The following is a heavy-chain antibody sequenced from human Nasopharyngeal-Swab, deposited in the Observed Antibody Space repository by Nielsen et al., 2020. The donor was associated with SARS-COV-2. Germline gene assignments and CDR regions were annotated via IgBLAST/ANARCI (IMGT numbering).Heavy chain of an antibody. CDR3: ARDRGSGRINYYYYMDV. CDR1: GGTFSSYA. CDR2: IIPIFGTA. D-gene: IGHD3-10*01. V-gene: IGHV1-69*13. J-gene: IGHJ6*03. Sequence: SVKVSCKASGGTFSSYAISWVRQAPGQGLEWMGGIIPIFGTANYAQKFQGRVTITADESTSTAYMELSSLRSEDTAVYYCARDRGSGRINYYYYMDVWGKGTTVTVSS.